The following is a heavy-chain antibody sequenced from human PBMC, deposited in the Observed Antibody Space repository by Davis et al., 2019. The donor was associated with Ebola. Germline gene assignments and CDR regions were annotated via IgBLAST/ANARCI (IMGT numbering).Heavy chain of an antibody. V-gene: IGHV3-7*03. CDR1: GFTFSSYW. D-gene: IGHD3-3*01. J-gene: IGHJ4*02. Sequence: PGGSLRLSCAASGFTFSSYWMGWVRQAPGKGLEWVANIKQDGSEKYYVDSVKGRFTISRDNAKNSLSLQMNSLRAEDTAVYYCARVRVGFLEWLQDYWGQGTLVTVSS. CDR2: IKQDGSEK. CDR3: ARVRVGFLEWLQDY.